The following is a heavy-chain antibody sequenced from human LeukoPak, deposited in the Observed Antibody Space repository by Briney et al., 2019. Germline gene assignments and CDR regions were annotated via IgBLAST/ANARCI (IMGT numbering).Heavy chain of an antibody. CDR3: ARAHRRWAAAGSFDY. D-gene: IGHD6-13*01. J-gene: IGHJ4*02. Sequence: SQTLSLTCTVSGGSISSGSYYWSWIRQPAGKGLEWIGRIYASGSTNHNPSLKSRVTISVDTSKNQFSLKLSSVTAADTAVYYCARAHRRWAAAGSFDYWGQGTLVTVSS. V-gene: IGHV4-61*02. CDR1: GGSISSGSYY. CDR2: IYASGST.